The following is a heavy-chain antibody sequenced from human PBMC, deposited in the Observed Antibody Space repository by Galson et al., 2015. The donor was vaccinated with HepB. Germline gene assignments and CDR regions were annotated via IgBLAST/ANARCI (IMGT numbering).Heavy chain of an antibody. CDR2: ISSSSSTI. Sequence: SLRLSCAASGFTFSSYSMNWVRQAPGKGLEWVSYISSSSSTIYYADSVKGRFTISRDNAKNSLYLQMNSLRAEDTAVYYCARQDIVVVPAANDYYYGMDVWGQGTTVTVS. CDR3: ARQDIVVVPAANDYYYGMDV. CDR1: GFTFSSYS. J-gene: IGHJ6*02. V-gene: IGHV3-48*04. D-gene: IGHD2-2*01.